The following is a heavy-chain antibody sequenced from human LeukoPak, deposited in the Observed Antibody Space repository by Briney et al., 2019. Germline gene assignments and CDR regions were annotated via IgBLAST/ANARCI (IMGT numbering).Heavy chain of an antibody. CDR3: AREPDNYSSSNAFDI. CDR2: IIPILGIA. CDR1: GGTFSSYA. Sequence: ASVKVSCKASGGTFSSYAISWVRQAPGQGLEWMGRIIPILGIASYAQKFQGRVTITADESTSTAYMELSSLRSEDTAVYYCAREPDNYSSSNAFDIWGQGTMVTVSS. V-gene: IGHV1-69*04. D-gene: IGHD6-6*01. J-gene: IGHJ3*02.